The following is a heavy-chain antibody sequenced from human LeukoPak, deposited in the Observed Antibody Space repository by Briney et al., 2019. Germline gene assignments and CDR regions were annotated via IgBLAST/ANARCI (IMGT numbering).Heavy chain of an antibody. V-gene: IGHV1-46*01. Sequence: AAVKVSCKASGYTFTNYYMHWVRQSPGQGLEWMGIINPRGGSTSYAQKFQGRVTMTRDTSTNTVYMDLSSLRSEDTAVYYCAREIGPIQLHLWGSAFDYWGQGTLVTVSS. J-gene: IGHJ4*02. CDR1: GYTFTNYY. D-gene: IGHD5-18*01. CDR3: AREIGPIQLHLWGSAFDY. CDR2: INPRGGST.